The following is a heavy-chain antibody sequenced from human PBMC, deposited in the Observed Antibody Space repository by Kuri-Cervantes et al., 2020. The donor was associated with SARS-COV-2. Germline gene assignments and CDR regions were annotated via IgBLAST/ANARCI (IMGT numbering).Heavy chain of an antibody. J-gene: IGHJ6*03. Sequence: GESLKISCAASGFTFSSYAMHWVRQAPGKGLEWVAVISYDGSNKYYADSVKGRFTISRDNSKNTLYLQMNSLRAEDTAVYYCARVRGQLVDYYYYMDVWGKGTTVTVSS. CDR2: ISYDGSNK. D-gene: IGHD6-13*01. CDR1: GFTFSSYA. V-gene: IGHV3-30*04. CDR3: ARVRGQLVDYYYYMDV.